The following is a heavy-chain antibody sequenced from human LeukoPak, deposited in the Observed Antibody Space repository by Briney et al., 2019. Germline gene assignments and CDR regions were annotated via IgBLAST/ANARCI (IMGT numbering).Heavy chain of an antibody. CDR1: RFTFSSYS. CDR2: ISSSGTYI. D-gene: IGHD3-16*01. J-gene: IGHJ4*02. CDR3: ARHLLSGDFWGIDY. V-gene: IGHV3-21*01. Sequence: PGGSLRLSCAASRFTFSSYSMIWVRQAPGKGLEWVSSISSSGTYIYYADSLKGRFTISRDNAANSLHLQMNSLRAEDTAVYYCARHLLSGDFWGIDYWGQGTLVTVSS.